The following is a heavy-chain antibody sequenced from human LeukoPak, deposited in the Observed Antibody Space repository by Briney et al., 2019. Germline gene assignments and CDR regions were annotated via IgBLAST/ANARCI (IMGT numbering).Heavy chain of an antibody. CDR2: MYSTGST. J-gene: IGHJ4*02. D-gene: IGHD3-10*02. CDR3: ATYHFRGATSHYFDY. V-gene: IGHV4-59*01. CDR1: GGSISNYY. Sequence: SETLSLTCSVSGGSISNYYCSWIRQSPGKGLEWIAYMYSTGSTNYNPSPKSRVTISVDTSKNQFSLKLSSVTTADTAVYYCATYHFRGATSHYFDYWGQGILVTVSS.